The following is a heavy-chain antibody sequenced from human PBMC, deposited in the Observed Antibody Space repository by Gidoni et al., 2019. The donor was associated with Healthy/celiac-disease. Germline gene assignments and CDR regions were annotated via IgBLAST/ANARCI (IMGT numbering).Heavy chain of an antibody. J-gene: IGHJ4*02. Sequence: QVQLQEAGTGLVKPSETLSLTCNVSGSAIRSHYWSWILQPPGKGLAWVGYLYYCGSTNYNPSLKSRVTLSVGTSKHQFSLKLSSVTAADTAVYYCARETTNYYDSSGYYYYFDYWGQGTLVTVSS. CDR1: GSAIRSHY. CDR3: ARETTNYYDSSGYYYYFDY. CDR2: LYYCGST. V-gene: IGHV4-59*11. D-gene: IGHD3-22*01.